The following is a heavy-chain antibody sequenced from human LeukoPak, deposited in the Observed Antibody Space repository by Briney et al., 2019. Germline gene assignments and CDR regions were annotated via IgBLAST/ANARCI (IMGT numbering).Heavy chain of an antibody. CDR1: GGSFSGYY. D-gene: IGHD3-22*01. J-gene: IGHJ4*02. CDR3: ARGRNEDYDSSGYYYGNFDY. V-gene: IGHV4-34*01. CDR2: INHSGST. Sequence: PSETLSLTCAVCGGSFSGYYWSWIRQPPGKGLEWIGEINHSGSTNNNPSLKSRVTISVDTSKNQFSLKLSSVTAADTAVYYCARGRNEDYDSSGYYYGNFDYWGQGTLVTVSS.